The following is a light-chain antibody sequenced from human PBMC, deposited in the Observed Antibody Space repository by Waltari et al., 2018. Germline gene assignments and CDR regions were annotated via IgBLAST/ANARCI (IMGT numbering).Light chain of an antibody. J-gene: IGKJ4*01. CDR1: QSVSSIS. V-gene: IGKV3-20*01. CDR2: GAS. CDR3: QQYDGIVLT. Sequence: EIVLTRSPGTLSLSPGERATLSCRASQSVSSISLTWYQQKPGQAPRLLIYGASTRATGIPDRFSGSGSGTDFTLTISRLEPEDFAVYYCQQYDGIVLTFGGGTKVEI.